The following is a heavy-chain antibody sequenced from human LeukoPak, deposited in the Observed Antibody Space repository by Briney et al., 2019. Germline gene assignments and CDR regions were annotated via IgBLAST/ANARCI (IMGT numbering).Heavy chain of an antibody. Sequence: GGSLRLSCAASGFMFAGYAMSWVRQAPGRGLEWVATIRASGDSTYLSDPVKGRFTISRDNSRKTLFLQLNSLRAEDTAIYYCAKDSGRGSYTYDCWGQGTLVTVSS. CDR3: AKDSGRGSYTYDC. J-gene: IGHJ4*02. V-gene: IGHV3-23*01. CDR2: IRASGDST. CDR1: GFMFAGYA. D-gene: IGHD1-26*01.